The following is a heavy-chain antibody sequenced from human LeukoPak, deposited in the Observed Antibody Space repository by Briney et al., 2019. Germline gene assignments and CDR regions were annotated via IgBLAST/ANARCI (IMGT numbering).Heavy chain of an antibody. Sequence: QAGGSLRLSCAASGFTFSSYGMHWVRQAPGKGLEWVAVISYDGSDKYYADSVKGRFTISRDNSKNTLYLQMNSLRAEDTAVYYCAKSRAIFGVVIRDWGQGTLVTVSS. V-gene: IGHV3-30*18. J-gene: IGHJ4*02. CDR2: ISYDGSDK. D-gene: IGHD3-3*01. CDR1: GFTFSSYG. CDR3: AKSRAIFGVVIRD.